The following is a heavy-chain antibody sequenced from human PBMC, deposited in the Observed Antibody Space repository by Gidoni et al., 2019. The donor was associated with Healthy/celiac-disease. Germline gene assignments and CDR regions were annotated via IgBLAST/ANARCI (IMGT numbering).Heavy chain of an antibody. Sequence: EVQLVESGGGLVKPGGSLRLSCAASGFTFSSYWMSWVRQAPGKGLDLVANIKQDGSEKYYMESVKGRFTISRDNAKNSLYLQMNSLRAEDTAVYYCARGLTTPNSGRDYWGQGTLVTVSS. V-gene: IGHV3-7*01. D-gene: IGHD4-4*01. CDR2: IKQDGSEK. CDR1: GFTFSSYW. J-gene: IGHJ4*02. CDR3: ARGLTTPNSGRDY.